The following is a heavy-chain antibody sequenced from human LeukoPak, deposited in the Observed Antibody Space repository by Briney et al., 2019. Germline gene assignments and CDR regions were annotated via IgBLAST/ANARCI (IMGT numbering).Heavy chain of an antibody. D-gene: IGHD3-22*01. CDR2: IYTSGST. J-gene: IGHJ4*02. V-gene: IGHV4-4*07. CDR1: GGSISIYY. CDR3: ARGYYNSSGYSFDH. Sequence: PSETLSLTCTVSGGSISIYYWSWIRQPPGKGLEWIGRIYTSGSTTYNPSLKSRVTMSVDTTKNQFSLKLSSVTAADTAVYYCARGYYNSSGYSFDHWGQGTLVTVSS.